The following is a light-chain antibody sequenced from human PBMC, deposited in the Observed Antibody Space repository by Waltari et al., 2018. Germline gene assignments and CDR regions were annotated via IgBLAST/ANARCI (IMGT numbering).Light chain of an antibody. CDR1: PGVATSGHY. CDR2: DTS. V-gene: IGLV7-46*01. Sequence: QAVVTQEPSLNVSPGGTVTLTCGSSPGVATSGHYPYWFQQKPGQAPRTLIYDTSNKQSWTPARFSGSLLGGKAALTLSGAQPEDEAEYYCLLFYSGARVFGGGTKLTVL. CDR3: LLFYSGARV. J-gene: IGLJ3*02.